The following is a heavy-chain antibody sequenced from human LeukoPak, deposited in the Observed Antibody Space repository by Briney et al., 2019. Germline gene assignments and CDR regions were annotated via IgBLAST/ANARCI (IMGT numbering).Heavy chain of an antibody. CDR2: ISGSGGTT. CDR3: AKSIEGVVWGTYYYYSYMDV. CDR1: GRTFSSDG. Sequence: GGSLGLSCAASGRTFSSDGMSWVRQAPGKGLEWVAVISGSGGTTYYADSVKGRFTISRDNSKKTLYLQMSSLGADDTAVYFCAKSIEGVVWGTYYYYSYMDVWGKGTTVTVSS. J-gene: IGHJ6*03. D-gene: IGHD3-16*01. V-gene: IGHV3-23*01.